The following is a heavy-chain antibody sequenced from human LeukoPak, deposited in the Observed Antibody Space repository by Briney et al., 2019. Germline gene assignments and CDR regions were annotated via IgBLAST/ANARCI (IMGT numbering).Heavy chain of an antibody. CDR3: ARHRGRSGWYSVPDGGPRFDP. CDR1: GYSISSGYY. J-gene: IGHJ5*02. Sequence: SETLSPTCTVSGYSISSGYYWGWIRQPPGKGLEWIGEINHSGSTNYNPSLKSRVTISVDTSKNQFSLKLSSVTAADTAVYYCARHRGRSGWYSVPDGGPRFDPWGQGTLVTVSS. D-gene: IGHD6-19*01. V-gene: IGHV4-38-2*02. CDR2: INHSGST.